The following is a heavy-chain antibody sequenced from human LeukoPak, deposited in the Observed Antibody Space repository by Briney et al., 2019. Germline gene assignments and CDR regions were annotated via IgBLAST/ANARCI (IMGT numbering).Heavy chain of an antibody. CDR1: SGSLSGYY. J-gene: IGHJ2*01. CDR3: ARGVDL. Sequence: PSETLSLTCGVSSGSLSGYYWRWIRQPPGGGLEWLGEITHSGSPNYNPSLKSRVTISGDTSKKQFSLNLKSVTAAATGVYYCARGVDLWGRGTPVTVSS. CDR2: ITHSGSP. V-gene: IGHV4-34*01.